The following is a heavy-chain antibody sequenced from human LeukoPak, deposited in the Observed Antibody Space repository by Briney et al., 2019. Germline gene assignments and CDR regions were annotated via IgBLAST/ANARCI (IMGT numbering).Heavy chain of an antibody. CDR3: AREGSVVVAARRGYYYYMDV. J-gene: IGHJ6*03. CDR2: ISSSGSTI. D-gene: IGHD2-15*01. V-gene: IGHV3-48*03. Sequence: GGSLRLSCAASGFTFSSYEMNWVRQAPGKGLEWVSYISSSGSTIYYADSVKGRFTISRDNAKNSLYLQMTSLRAEDTAVYYCAREGSVVVAARRGYYYYMDVWGKGTTVTVSS. CDR1: GFTFSSYE.